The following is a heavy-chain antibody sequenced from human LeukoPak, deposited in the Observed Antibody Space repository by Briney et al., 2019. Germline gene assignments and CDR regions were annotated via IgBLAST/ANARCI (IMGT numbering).Heavy chain of an antibody. CDR3: AKTTGGWPRFFDH. CDR2: VSHEGSSK. D-gene: IGHD6-19*01. V-gene: IGHV3-30*18. J-gene: IGHJ4*02. Sequence: GGSLRLSCAASGYPFSGSDIHWVRQAPGKGLEWVAFVSHEGSSKFYAESVKGRFGISRENSKSTTYLQMNGLRADDTAVYYCAKTTGGWPRFFDHWGQGTLVAVSS. CDR1: GYPFSGSD.